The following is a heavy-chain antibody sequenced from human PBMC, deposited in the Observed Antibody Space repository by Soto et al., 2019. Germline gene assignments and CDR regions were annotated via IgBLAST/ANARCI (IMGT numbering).Heavy chain of an antibody. D-gene: IGHD3-10*01. V-gene: IGHV1-24*01. J-gene: IGHJ2*01. CDR3: ARKKGIIRGLSYFDL. CDR2: FDPEDGET. Sequence: QVQLVQSGAEVKKSGASVKVSCKVSGYTLTELSIHWVRQTPGKGLEWMGGFDPEDGETLYAQKFQGRVTMTEDTSTSTTYMELISLRSDDTAVYFCARKKGIIRGLSYFDLWGRGTLVTVSS. CDR1: GYTLTELS.